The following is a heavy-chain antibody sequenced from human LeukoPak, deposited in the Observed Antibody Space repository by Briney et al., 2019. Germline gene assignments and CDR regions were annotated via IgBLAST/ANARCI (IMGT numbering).Heavy chain of an antibody. Sequence: GGSLRLSCAASGFTFSSYGMHWVRQAPGKGLEWVAFIRYDGSNKYYADSVKGRFTISRDNSKNTLYLQMNSLRAEDTAVYYCARVFRVATTKDAFDIWGQGTMVTVSS. CDR2: IRYDGSNK. CDR3: ARVFRVATTKDAFDI. D-gene: IGHD5-12*01. V-gene: IGHV3-30*02. CDR1: GFTFSSYG. J-gene: IGHJ3*02.